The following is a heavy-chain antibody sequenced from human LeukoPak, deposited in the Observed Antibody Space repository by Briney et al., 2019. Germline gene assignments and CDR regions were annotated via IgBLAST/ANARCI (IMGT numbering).Heavy chain of an antibody. Sequence: PGRSLRLSWAASGFTVSSYGMHWVRQAPGKGLEWVAVISYDGSNKYYADSVKGRFTISRDNSKNTLYLKMNSLRAEDTAVYYCAKEEGFIRSLDYWGQGTLVTVSS. V-gene: IGHV3-30*18. D-gene: IGHD2-15*01. J-gene: IGHJ4*02. CDR3: AKEEGFIRSLDY. CDR1: GFTVSSYG. CDR2: ISYDGSNK.